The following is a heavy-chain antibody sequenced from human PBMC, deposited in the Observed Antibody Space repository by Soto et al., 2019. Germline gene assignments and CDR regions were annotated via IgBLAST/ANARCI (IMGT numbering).Heavy chain of an antibody. CDR1: GGTFSSYA. CDR2: IIPILGIA. Sequence: ASVKVSCKASGGTFSSYAISWVRQAPGQGLEWMGGIIPILGIANYAQKFQGRVTITADKSTSTAYMELSSLRTEDTAVYYCARVGIVATSYYFDYWGQGTLVTVSS. D-gene: IGHD5-12*01. CDR3: ARVGIVATSYYFDY. J-gene: IGHJ4*02. V-gene: IGHV1-69*10.